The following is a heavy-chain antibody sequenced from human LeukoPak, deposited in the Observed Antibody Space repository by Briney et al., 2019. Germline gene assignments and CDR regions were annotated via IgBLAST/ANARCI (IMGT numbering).Heavy chain of an antibody. Sequence: ASVKVSCKASGYTFTGYYMHWVRQAPGQGLEWMGWINPNSGGTNYAQKFQGRVTMTRDTSISTANMELSRLRSDDTAVYYCARVLAVAGTNFDYWGQGTLVTVSS. D-gene: IGHD6-19*01. CDR2: INPNSGGT. V-gene: IGHV1-2*02. CDR3: ARVLAVAGTNFDY. CDR1: GYTFTGYY. J-gene: IGHJ4*02.